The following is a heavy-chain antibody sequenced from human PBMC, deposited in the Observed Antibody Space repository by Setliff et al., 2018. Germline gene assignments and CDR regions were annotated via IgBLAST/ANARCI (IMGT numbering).Heavy chain of an antibody. CDR3: ARWDYESGNFYADY. D-gene: IGHD3-10*01. J-gene: IGHJ4*02. V-gene: IGHV4-34*01. CDR2: ITDTGRT. CDR1: GEPLSGFS. Sequence: SETLSLTCTVHGEPLSGFSWNWIRQSPGGGLEWIGEITDTGRTKYIPSLIGRVTISIHMSWNQFSLRLSSLTAADTAVYYCARWDYESGNFYADYWGQGTLVTVSS.